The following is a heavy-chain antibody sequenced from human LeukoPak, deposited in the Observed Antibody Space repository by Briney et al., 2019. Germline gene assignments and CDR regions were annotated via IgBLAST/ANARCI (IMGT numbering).Heavy chain of an antibody. J-gene: IGHJ5*02. V-gene: IGHV5-51*01. CDR3: ARHYCSSTSCSNWFDP. Sequence: GESLKISCKGSGYSFTGYWIGWVRQMPGKGLEWMGIIYPGDSDTRYSPSFQGQVTISADKSISTAYLQWSSLKASDTAMYYCARHYCSSTSCSNWFDPWGRGTLVTVSS. CDR1: GYSFTGYW. CDR2: IYPGDSDT. D-gene: IGHD2-2*01.